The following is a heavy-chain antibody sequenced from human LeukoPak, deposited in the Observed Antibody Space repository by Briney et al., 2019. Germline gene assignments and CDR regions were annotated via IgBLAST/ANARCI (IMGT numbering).Heavy chain of an antibody. CDR2: ISSSSSTI. V-gene: IGHV3-48*01. D-gene: IGHD3-10*01. CDR1: GFTFSSYS. CDR3: ASGALLWFGELFDGY. J-gene: IGHJ4*02. Sequence: GGSLRLSCAASGFTFSSYSMNWVRQAPGKGLEWVSYISSSSSTIYYADSVKGRFTISRDNSKNTQYLQMNSLRAEDTAVYYCASGALLWFGELFDGYWGQGTLVTVSS.